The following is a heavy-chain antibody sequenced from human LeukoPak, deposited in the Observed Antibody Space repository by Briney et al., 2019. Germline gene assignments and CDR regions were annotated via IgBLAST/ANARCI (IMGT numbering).Heavy chain of an antibody. V-gene: IGHV3-15*01. CDR2: IKSEGEGATT. CDR1: GFTIGTAW. J-gene: IGHJ6*04. D-gene: IGHD3-3*02. Sequence: GGSLRLSCVSSGFTIGTAWMSWVRQAPGKGLEWLGHIKSEGEGATTDYAAPAKGRFAISRDDSKNMIYLQMSGLKIDDTAIYYCIAHFPYFYGFDVWGKGTTVTVSS. CDR3: IAHFPYFYGFDV.